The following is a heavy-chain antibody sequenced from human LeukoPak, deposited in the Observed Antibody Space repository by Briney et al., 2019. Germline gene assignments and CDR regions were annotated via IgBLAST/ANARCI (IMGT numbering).Heavy chain of an antibody. CDR3: ARDDTMVRGGRFSRDYYYYYGMDV. V-gene: IGHV3-21*01. Sequence: GGSLRLSCAASGLTFSSYTMNWVRQTPGKGLEWVSSISSSNSYIYYADSVKGRLTISRDNAKNSLYLHMNSLRVEDTAVYYCARDDTMVRGGRFSRDYYYYYGMDVWGKGTTVTVSS. J-gene: IGHJ6*04. CDR2: ISSSNSYI. CDR1: GLTFSSYT. D-gene: IGHD3-10*01.